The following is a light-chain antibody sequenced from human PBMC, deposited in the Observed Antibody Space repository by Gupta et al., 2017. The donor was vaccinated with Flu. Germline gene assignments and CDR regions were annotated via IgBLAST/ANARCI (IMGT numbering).Light chain of an antibody. CDR1: NTDIGSYGY. Sequence: QSALTQPASVSGSPGQSITISCTGSNTDIGSYGYVSWYRQRPGKAPKLRLYEATSRPSGVSDRVSGSRSGNTASLTISGLQAEDEADYYCNAYTGSSTPYVFGSGTRVTGL. J-gene: IGLJ1*01. CDR3: NAYTGSSTPYV. V-gene: IGLV2-14*01. CDR2: EAT.